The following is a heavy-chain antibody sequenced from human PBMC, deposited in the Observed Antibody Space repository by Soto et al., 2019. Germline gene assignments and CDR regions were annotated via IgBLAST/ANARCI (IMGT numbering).Heavy chain of an antibody. Sequence: QVQLVQSGAEVKKPGASVKVSCKASGYTFTSYYMHWVRQAPGQGLEWMGIINPSGGSTSYAQKFRGRVTMTRDTSTSTVYMELSSLRSEDTAVYYCASIAAAVPEYFQHWGQGTLVTVSS. CDR1: GYTFTSYY. CDR3: ASIAAAVPEYFQH. D-gene: IGHD6-13*01. J-gene: IGHJ1*01. V-gene: IGHV1-46*01. CDR2: INPSGGST.